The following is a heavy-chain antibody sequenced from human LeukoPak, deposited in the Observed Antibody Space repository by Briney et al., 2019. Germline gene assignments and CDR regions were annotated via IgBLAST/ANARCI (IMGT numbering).Heavy chain of an antibody. V-gene: IGHV1-2*02. J-gene: IGHJ4*02. CDR2: INPNSGGT. D-gene: IGHD2-15*01. CDR1: GYTFTGYY. CDR3: ARPSGYCSGGSCYSFFPFDY. Sequence: ASVKVSCKASGYTFTGYYMHWVRQAPGQGLKWMGWINPNSGGTNYAQKFQGRVTMTRDTSISTAYMELSRLRSDDTAVYYCARPSGYCSGGSCYSFFPFDYWGQGTLVTVSS.